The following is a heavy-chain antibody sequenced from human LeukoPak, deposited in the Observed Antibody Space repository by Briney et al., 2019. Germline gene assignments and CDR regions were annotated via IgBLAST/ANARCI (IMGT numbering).Heavy chain of an antibody. J-gene: IGHJ6*02. CDR3: ARAPSPYSSSWYYYGMDV. D-gene: IGHD6-13*01. CDR1: GFTVSSNY. Sequence: GGSLRLSCAASGFTVSSNYMSWVRQAPGKGLEWVSVIYSGGSTYYADSVKGRFTISRDNSKNTLYLQMNSLRAEDTAVYYCARAPSPYSSSWYYYGMDVWGQGTTVTVSS. CDR2: IYSGGST. V-gene: IGHV3-53*01.